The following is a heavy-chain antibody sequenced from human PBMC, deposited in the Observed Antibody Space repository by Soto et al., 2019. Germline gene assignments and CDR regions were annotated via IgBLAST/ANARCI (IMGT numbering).Heavy chain of an antibody. V-gene: IGHV3-23*01. Sequence: EVQLSEFGGGLVHPGGSMRLSCAASGFIFRNYAMSWVRQAPGKGLEWVSVITLRGGSAYYADSVKGRFTISRDNSQNTLYLQMNSLRAEDTAVYYCAKFGDYYYSLFDYWGQGTPVTVSS. D-gene: IGHD3-22*01. J-gene: IGHJ4*02. CDR1: GFIFRNYA. CDR3: AKFGDYYYSLFDY. CDR2: ITLRGGSA.